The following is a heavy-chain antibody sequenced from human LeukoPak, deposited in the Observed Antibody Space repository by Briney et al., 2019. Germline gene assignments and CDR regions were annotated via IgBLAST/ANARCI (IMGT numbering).Heavy chain of an antibody. CDR1: GGSISSGSYY. CDR2: MYTSGST. CDR3: ARATMGNYYYNYYMDV. D-gene: IGHD3-10*01. V-gene: IGHV4-61*02. Sequence: PSETLSLTCTVSGGSISSGSYYWSWIRQPAGKGLEWIGRMYTSGSTNYNPSLKSRVTISVDTSKNQFSLKLSSVTAADTAVYYCARATMGNYYYNYYMDVWGKGTTVTVSS. J-gene: IGHJ6*03.